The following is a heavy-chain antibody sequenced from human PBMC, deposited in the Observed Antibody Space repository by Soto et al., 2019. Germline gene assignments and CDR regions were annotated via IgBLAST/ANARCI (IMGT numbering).Heavy chain of an antibody. CDR3: ATITFATTVTTSADY. Sequence: ASVKVSCKASGGTFSSYTISWVRQAPGQGLEWMGRIIPILGIANYAQKFQGRVTITADKSTSTAYMELSSLRSEDTAVYYCATITFATTVTTSADYWGQGTLVTVSS. CDR1: GGTFSSYT. V-gene: IGHV1-69*02. J-gene: IGHJ4*02. D-gene: IGHD4-17*01. CDR2: IIPILGIA.